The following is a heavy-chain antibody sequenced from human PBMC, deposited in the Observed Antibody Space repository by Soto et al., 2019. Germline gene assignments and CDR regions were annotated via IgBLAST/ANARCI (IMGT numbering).Heavy chain of an antibody. Sequence: GGSLRLSCAASGFTFSNYAMSWVRQAPGKGLEWVSSISGGGSSTYYADSVKGRFTISRDNSKNTIYLQMNSLRAEDTAVYYCAKVPAYDYVWGTYYYFDYWGLGALVTV. CDR1: GFTFSNYA. CDR3: AKVPAYDYVWGTYYYFDY. V-gene: IGHV3-23*01. J-gene: IGHJ4*02. CDR2: ISGGGSST. D-gene: IGHD3-16*01.